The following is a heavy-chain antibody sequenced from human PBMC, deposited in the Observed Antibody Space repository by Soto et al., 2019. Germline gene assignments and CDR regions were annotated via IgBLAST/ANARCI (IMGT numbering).Heavy chain of an antibody. V-gene: IGHV1-69*01. CDR3: ASSYGTSWYGDY. J-gene: IGHJ4*02. CDR2: IIPSSGTP. D-gene: IGHD6-13*01. Sequence: QVQLVQSGAEVKKPGSSVKVSCKASGGSFNNYAVTWVRQAPGQGLEWMGGIIPSSGTPNYAQRFQGRATITADESTSTVSMELSSLRSEDTALYYCASSYGTSWYGDYWGQGTLVTVSS. CDR1: GGSFNNYA.